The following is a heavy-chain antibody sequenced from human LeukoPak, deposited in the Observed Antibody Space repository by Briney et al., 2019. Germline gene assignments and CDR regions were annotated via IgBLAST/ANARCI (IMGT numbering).Heavy chain of an antibody. CDR3: AREDCSSTSCLMDV. Sequence: GASVKVSCKASGYTFTSYDINWVRQATGQGLEWMGWMNPNSGNTSYAQKFQGRVTMTRDMSTSTVYMELSSLRSEDTAVYYCAREDCSSTSCLMDVWGKGTTVTISS. J-gene: IGHJ6*03. CDR1: GYTFTSYD. CDR2: MNPNSGNT. V-gene: IGHV1-8*01. D-gene: IGHD2-2*01.